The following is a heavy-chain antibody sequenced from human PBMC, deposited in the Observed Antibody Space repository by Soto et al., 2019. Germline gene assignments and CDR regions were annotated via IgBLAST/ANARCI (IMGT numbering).Heavy chain of an antibody. V-gene: IGHV3-33*01. D-gene: IGHD1-26*01. Sequence: GWSLRLSCAASGFTFSNYGMHWVRQAPGKGLEWVAIIWYDGSNDYYVDSVKGRFTISRDNSKNTLSLQMNSLRAEDTAVYYCARDRWEFQLFSYCLDFRCQGTTVTVSS. CDR2: IWYDGSND. J-gene: IGHJ6*02. CDR3: ARDRWEFQLFSYCLDF. CDR1: GFTFSNYG.